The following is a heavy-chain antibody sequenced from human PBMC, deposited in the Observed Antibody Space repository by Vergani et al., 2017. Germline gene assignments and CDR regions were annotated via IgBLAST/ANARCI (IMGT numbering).Heavy chain of an antibody. Sequence: QVQLQQWGAGLLKPSETLSLTCAVYGGSFSGYYWSWIRQPPGKGLEWIGEINHSGSTNYNPSLKSRVTISVDTSKNQFSLKLSSVTAADTAVYYCARDPSLTQDYYFDYWGQGTLVTVSS. J-gene: IGHJ4*02. CDR2: INHSGST. CDR1: GGSFSGYY. D-gene: IGHD3-9*01. V-gene: IGHV4-34*01. CDR3: ARDPSLTQDYYFDY.